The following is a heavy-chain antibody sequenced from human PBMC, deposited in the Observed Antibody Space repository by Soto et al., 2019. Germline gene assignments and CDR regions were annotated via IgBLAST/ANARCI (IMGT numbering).Heavy chain of an antibody. D-gene: IGHD3-22*01. J-gene: IGHJ4*02. CDR2: IYHSGST. CDR1: GGSISSSNW. Sequence: TLSLTCAVSGGSISSSNWWSWVRQPPGKGLEWIGEIYHSGSTNYNPSLKSRVTISVDKSKNQFSLKLSSVTAADTAVYYCAREINYDSSGYSYFDYWGQGTLVTVSS. V-gene: IGHV4-4*02. CDR3: AREINYDSSGYSYFDY.